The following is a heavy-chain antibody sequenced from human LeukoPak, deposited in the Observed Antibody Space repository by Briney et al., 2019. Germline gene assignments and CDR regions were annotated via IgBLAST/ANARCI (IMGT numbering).Heavy chain of an antibody. V-gene: IGHV1-3*01. CDR3: ARDGGSGSYNDY. D-gene: IGHD3-10*01. CDR1: GYTFTSYA. Sequence: GASVKVSCKASGYTFTSYAMHWVRQAPGQGLEWMGWINAGNGNTKYSQKFQGRVTITRDTSASTAYMELSSLRSEDTAVYYCARDGGSGSYNDYWGQGTLVTVSS. CDR2: INAGNGNT. J-gene: IGHJ4*02.